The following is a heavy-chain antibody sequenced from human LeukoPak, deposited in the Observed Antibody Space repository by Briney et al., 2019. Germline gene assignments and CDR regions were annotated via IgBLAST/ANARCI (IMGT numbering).Heavy chain of an antibody. CDR2: IDNSGST. D-gene: IGHD3-10*01. CDR1: GGSISSYY. CDR3: ARARMGPYYYGSGNRGAFDI. Sequence: SETLSLTCTVSGGSISSYYWSWIRQPPGKGLEWIGYIDNSGSTNYNPSLRSRVTISVDKSKNQFSLKLSSVTAADTAVYYCARARMGPYYYGSGNRGAFDIWGQGTMVTISS. J-gene: IGHJ3*02. V-gene: IGHV4-59*13.